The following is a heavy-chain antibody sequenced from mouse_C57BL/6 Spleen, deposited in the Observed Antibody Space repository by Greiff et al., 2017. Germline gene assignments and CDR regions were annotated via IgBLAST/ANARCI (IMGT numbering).Heavy chain of an antibody. CDR1: GYAFSSYW. Sequence: VQLQQSGAELVKPGASVKISCKASGYAFSSYWMNWVKQRPGKGLEWIGQIYPGDGDTNYNGKFKGKATLTADKSSSTAYMQLSSLTTEDSAVYFWAREGETAAWFAYWGQGTLVTVSA. CDR3: AREGETAAWFAY. CDR2: IYPGDGDT. V-gene: IGHV1-80*01. J-gene: IGHJ3*01. D-gene: IGHD1-2*01.